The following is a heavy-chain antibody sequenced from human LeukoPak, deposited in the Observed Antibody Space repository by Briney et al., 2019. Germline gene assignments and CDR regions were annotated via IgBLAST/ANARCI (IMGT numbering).Heavy chain of an antibody. V-gene: IGHV4-34*01. CDR1: GGSFSGYY. D-gene: IGHD6-13*01. J-gene: IGHJ4*02. Sequence: SETLSLTCAVYGGSFSGYYWSWIRQPPGKGLEWIGEINHSGSTNYNPSLKSRVTISVDTSKNQFSLKLSSVTAADTAVYYCARSAAAAYFDYWGQGTLVTVSS. CDR3: ARSAAAAYFDY. CDR2: INHSGST.